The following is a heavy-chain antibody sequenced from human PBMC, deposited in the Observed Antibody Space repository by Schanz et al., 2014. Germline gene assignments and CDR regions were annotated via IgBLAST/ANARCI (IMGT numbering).Heavy chain of an antibody. CDR3: ARDRVSFVRGPLGVD. CDR1: GYSFTDYA. CDR2: ISVYHGHT. J-gene: IGHJ4*02. Sequence: QVQLVQSGVEVKRPGASVRVSCKASGYSFTDYAIHWVRQAPGQGLEWMGWISVYHGHTNYAEKVHGRVTMTTDTSTGITSLELRNLKSDDTAVYYCARDRVSFVRGPLGVDWGQGTQVIVSS. V-gene: IGHV1-18*01. D-gene: IGHD3-10*01.